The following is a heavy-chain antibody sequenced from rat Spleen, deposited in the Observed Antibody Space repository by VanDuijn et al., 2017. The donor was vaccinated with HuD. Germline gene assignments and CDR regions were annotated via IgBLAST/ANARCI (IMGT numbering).Heavy chain of an antibody. Sequence: EVQLVESGGGFVQPGRSLKLSCTASGLSFSNYDMAWVRQAPTKGLEWVATISTGGDNTYYRDSVKGRFTISRDNAKNTLYLQMDSLRSEDTATYHCASHRHYSVYVMDAWGQGASVTVSS. CDR3: ASHRHYSVYVMDA. V-gene: IGHV5S13*01. J-gene: IGHJ4*01. CDR1: GLSFSNYD. D-gene: IGHD1-1*01. CDR2: ISTGGDNT.